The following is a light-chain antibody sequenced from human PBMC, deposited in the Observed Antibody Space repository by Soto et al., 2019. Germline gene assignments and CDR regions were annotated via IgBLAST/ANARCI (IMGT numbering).Light chain of an antibody. J-gene: IGKJ3*01. CDR2: GAS. CDR3: QQSYSLPFT. Sequence: DIQMTQSPSSLSAFVGDRVTITCRASQSISTYLNWYQQKPGKAPKFLIYGASSLESGVPSRFSGSGSGTDFTLTISSLEPEDFASYYFQQSYSLPFTFGPGTKVAFK. V-gene: IGKV1-39*01. CDR1: QSISTY.